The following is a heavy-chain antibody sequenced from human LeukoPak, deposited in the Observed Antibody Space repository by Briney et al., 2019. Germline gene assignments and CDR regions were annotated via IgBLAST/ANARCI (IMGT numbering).Heavy chain of an antibody. CDR2: IYYSGST. CDR1: GGSISSYY. D-gene: IGHD2-2*01. CDR3: ARVDCSSTSCHYNWNDGPSGAFDI. V-gene: IGHV4-59*08. J-gene: IGHJ3*02. Sequence: SETLSLTCTVSGGSISSYYWSWIRQPPGKGPEWIGYIYYSGSTNYNPSLKSRVTISVDTSKNQFSLKLSSVTAADTAVYYCARVDCSSTSCHYNWNDGPSGAFDIWGQGTMVTVSS.